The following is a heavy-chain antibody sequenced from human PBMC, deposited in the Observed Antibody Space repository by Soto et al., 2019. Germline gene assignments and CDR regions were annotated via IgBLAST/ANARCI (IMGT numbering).Heavy chain of an antibody. CDR1: GFTFSPYA. Sequence: GSLRLSCAASGFTFSPYAMSWVRRAPGKGLEWVSAISGTGGSTYYADSVKGRFTISRDNSKNTLYLQMNTLRAEDTAVYYCAKDDGSGWYFGPWGQGTLVTVSS. D-gene: IGHD6-19*01. CDR3: AKDDGSGWYFGP. V-gene: IGHV3-23*01. J-gene: IGHJ4*02. CDR2: ISGTGGST.